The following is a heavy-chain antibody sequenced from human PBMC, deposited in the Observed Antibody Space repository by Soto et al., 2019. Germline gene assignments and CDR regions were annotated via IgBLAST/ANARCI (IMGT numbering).Heavy chain of an antibody. CDR2: INNDGSYI. CDR1: GFTFSSYG. D-gene: IGHD5-12*01. V-gene: IGHV3-74*01. Sequence: GGSLRLSCASSGFTFSSYGMHWVRQSPGKGLVWVSRINNDGSYISYADSVKGRFTISRDNAKHTLYLQMNSLRAEDTAVYYCAREGIEMATIKAFDIWGQGTMVTVSS. CDR3: AREGIEMATIKAFDI. J-gene: IGHJ3*02.